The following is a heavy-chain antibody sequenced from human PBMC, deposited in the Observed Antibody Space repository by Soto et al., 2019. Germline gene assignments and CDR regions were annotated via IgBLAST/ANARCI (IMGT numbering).Heavy chain of an antibody. D-gene: IGHD3-10*01. Sequence: QVQLVQSGAEVKKPGSSVKVSCKASGGTFSSYAISWVRQAPGQGLEWMGGIIPIFGTANYAQKFQGRVTITADESTSTAYMELSSLRSEDTAVYYCARDRPTMVRGVYYYYCGMDVWGQGTTVTVSS. V-gene: IGHV1-69*01. CDR1: GGTFSSYA. J-gene: IGHJ6*02. CDR3: ARDRPTMVRGVYYYYCGMDV. CDR2: IIPIFGTA.